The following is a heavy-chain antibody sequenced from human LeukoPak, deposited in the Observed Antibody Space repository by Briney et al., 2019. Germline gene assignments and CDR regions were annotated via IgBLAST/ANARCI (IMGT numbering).Heavy chain of an antibody. D-gene: IGHD3-10*01. CDR3: ARTPAYGSGTQIQNYYYYGMDV. J-gene: IGHJ6*02. CDR2: IDWDDDK. V-gene: IGHV2-70*01. Sequence: SGPTLVKPTQTLTLTCTFSGFSLSTSGMCVSWIRQPPGKALEWLALIDWDDDKYYSTSLKTRRPISKDTSKNQVVLTMTNMDPVDTATYYCARTPAYGSGTQIQNYYYYGMDVWGQGTTVTVSS. CDR1: GFSLSTSGMC.